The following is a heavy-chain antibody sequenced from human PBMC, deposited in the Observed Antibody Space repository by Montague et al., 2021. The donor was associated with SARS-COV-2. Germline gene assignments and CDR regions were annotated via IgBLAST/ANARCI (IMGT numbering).Heavy chain of an antibody. Sequence: SETLSLTCTVSAGSTASHYWSWIRQSPGKTPEWIGYVYYTGDTKYNPSLQSRVIMSTDTSENRFSLRLKSVTAADTAVYFCARGWAFDTWGQGRLVTVSS. J-gene: IGHJ3*02. D-gene: IGHD6-19*01. CDR2: VYYTGDT. CDR1: AGSTASHY. V-gene: IGHV4-59*08. CDR3: ARGWAFDT.